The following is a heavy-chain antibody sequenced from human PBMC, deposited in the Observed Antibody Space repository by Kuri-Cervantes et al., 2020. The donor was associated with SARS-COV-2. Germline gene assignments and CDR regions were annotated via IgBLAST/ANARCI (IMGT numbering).Heavy chain of an antibody. V-gene: IGHV4-39*07. CDR2: IKYSGST. CDR1: GASIGSTDSY. CDR3: ARERRVYSSSRGAYYYYYMDV. Sequence: SETLSLTCTVSGASIGSTDSYWGWIRQPPGKAKEWIGSIKYSGSTFYNPSLKSRVTISVDRSKNQFSLKLSSVTAADTAVYYCARERRVYSSSRGAYYYYYMDVWGKGTTVTVSS. D-gene: IGHD6-6*01. J-gene: IGHJ6*03.